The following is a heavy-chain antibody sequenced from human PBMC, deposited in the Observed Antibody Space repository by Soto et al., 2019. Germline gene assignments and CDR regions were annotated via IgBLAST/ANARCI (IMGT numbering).Heavy chain of an antibody. V-gene: IGHV1-8*01. CDR1: GYPFTDYD. D-gene: IGHD5-12*01. CDR2: INSYSGNT. CDR3: TRAPVAIGDEFDY. J-gene: IGHJ4*02. Sequence: QVQLVQSGAEAKKPGASVKVSCKASGYPFTDYDINWVRQAPGQGLEWMGWINSYSGNTGYAQKFRGRVTMTSETSLTSTYLELSSLTSDDTAVYYCTRAPVAIGDEFDYWGQGTLVTVSS.